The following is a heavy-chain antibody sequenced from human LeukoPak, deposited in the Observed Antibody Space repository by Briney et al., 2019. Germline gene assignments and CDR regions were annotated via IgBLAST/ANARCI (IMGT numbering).Heavy chain of an antibody. Sequence: PGGSLRLSCEASGFTFGNFGMNWVRQAPGKGLQWVSGITGSTTWTYYAASVKGRFTVSRDNSQNTLHLQMNSLRADDTAVYYCAGDLVGSESGPCDLWGRGTLVTVSS. CDR3: AGDLVGSESGPCDL. V-gene: IGHV3-23*01. D-gene: IGHD1-26*01. J-gene: IGHJ2*01. CDR2: ITGSTTWT. CDR1: GFTFGNFG.